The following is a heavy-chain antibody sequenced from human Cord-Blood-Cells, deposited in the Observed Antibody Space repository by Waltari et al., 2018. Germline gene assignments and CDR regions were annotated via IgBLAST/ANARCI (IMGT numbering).Heavy chain of an antibody. CDR1: GGSISSGGYS. V-gene: IGHV4-30-2*01. D-gene: IGHD6-6*01. Sequence: QLQLQESGSGLVKPSQTLSLTCAVSGGSISSGGYSWSWIRQPPGKGLEWIGYIYHSGSTYDTPFLKSRVTISVDRSKTQFSLKLSSVTAADTAVYYCARGGRGLVGPFDYWGQGTLVTVSS. CDR3: ARGGRGLVGPFDY. J-gene: IGHJ4*02. CDR2: IYHSGST.